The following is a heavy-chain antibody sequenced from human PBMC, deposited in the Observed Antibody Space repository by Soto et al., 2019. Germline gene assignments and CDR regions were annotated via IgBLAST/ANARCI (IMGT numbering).Heavy chain of an antibody. CDR2: ISASNGDT. D-gene: IGHD3-10*01. Sequence: QVQLVQSGAELKKPGASVKVSCMASGYTFRNYGINWVRQAPGQGPEWMGWISASNGDTKYAQKFQGRLTMTTDTSTNPAYTELRSLQSDDTAVYYCPSDYGSRNWFYWDFYLWGRGPQVTVSS. CDR3: PSDYGSRNWFYWDFYL. CDR1: GYTFRNYG. V-gene: IGHV1-18*01. J-gene: IGHJ2*01.